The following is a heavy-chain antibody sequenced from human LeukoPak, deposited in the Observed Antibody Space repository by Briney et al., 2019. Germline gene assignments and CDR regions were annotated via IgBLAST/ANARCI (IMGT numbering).Heavy chain of an antibody. Sequence: PGGSLRLSCAASGFIFRSYAMSWVRQAPGKGLEWVSSISSSSSYIYYADSVKGRFTISKDNAKNSLYLQMNSLRAEDTAVYYCASPPYWGQGTLVTVSS. V-gene: IGHV3-21*01. CDR3: ASPPY. CDR2: ISSSSSYI. CDR1: GFIFRSYA. J-gene: IGHJ4*02.